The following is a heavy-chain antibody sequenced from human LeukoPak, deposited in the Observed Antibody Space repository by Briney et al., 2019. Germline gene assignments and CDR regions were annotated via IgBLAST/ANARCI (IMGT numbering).Heavy chain of an antibody. CDR1: GFTFSNHW. CDR2: IDTDGSST. CDR3: VRALGDYWGQGDY. V-gene: IGHV3-74*01. Sequence: PGGSLRLSCAASGFTFSNHWMYWVRQGPGKGLVWISDIDTDGSSTNYADSVKGRFTISRDNAKNTLYLQMNSLGAADTAVYYCVRALGDYWGQGDYWGQGTLVTVSS. D-gene: IGHD3-16*01. J-gene: IGHJ4*02.